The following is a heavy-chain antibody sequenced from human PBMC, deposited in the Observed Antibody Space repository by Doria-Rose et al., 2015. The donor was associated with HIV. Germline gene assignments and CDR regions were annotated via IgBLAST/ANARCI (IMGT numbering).Heavy chain of an antibody. CDR2: ISSSSEYI. J-gene: IGHJ4*02. CDR1: GFTFSRYS. CDR3: ARDHYDSGGYYRD. D-gene: IGHD3-22*01. V-gene: IGHV3-21*03. Sequence: VQLVHSGGGLVKPGGSLRLSCAASGFTFSRYSMNWVRQAPGKGLEWVSSISSSSEYIYYVDSVQGRFTISRDNAKNSVYLQTNSLRTEDTAVYYCARDHYDSGGYYRDWGQGTLVTVSS.